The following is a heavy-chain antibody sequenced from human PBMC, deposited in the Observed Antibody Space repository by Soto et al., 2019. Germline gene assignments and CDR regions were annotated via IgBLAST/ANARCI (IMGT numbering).Heavy chain of an antibody. CDR2: ISSSSSYI. CDR1: GFTFSSYS. D-gene: IGHD6-6*01. Sequence: LRLSCAASGFTFSSYSMNWVRQAPGKGLEWVSSISSSSSYIYYADSVKGRFTISRDNAKNSLYLQMNSLRAEDTAVYYCARSIAARPNYYYYGMDVWGQATT. CDR3: ARSIAARPNYYYYGMDV. J-gene: IGHJ6*02. V-gene: IGHV3-21*01.